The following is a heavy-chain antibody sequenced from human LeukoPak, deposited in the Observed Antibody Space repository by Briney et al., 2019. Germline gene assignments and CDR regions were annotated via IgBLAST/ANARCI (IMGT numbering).Heavy chain of an antibody. CDR3: ARDATRYCSGARCSFDY. J-gene: IGHJ4*02. V-gene: IGHV1-2*02. D-gene: IGHD2-15*01. CDR1: GYIFTGYY. CDR2: INPNDGDT. Sequence: ASVKVSCKPSGYIFTGYYIHWVRQAPGQGLEWMGWINPNDGDTNYAQKFQGRVTMTRDTSTSTAYMELKSLRSDDTAVYYCARDATRYCSGARCSFDYWGQGTLVTVSS.